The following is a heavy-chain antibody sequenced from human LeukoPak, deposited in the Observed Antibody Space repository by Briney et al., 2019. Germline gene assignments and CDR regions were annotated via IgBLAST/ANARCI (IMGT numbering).Heavy chain of an antibody. V-gene: IGHV3-23*01. J-gene: IGHJ3*02. CDR2: ISGSGSST. Sequence: GGSLRLSCAASGFTFSNSAMSWVRQAPGKGLEWVSAISGSGSSTYYADSVKGRFTISRDNSKNTLYLQMNSLRAEDTAIYYCAKDLSKITMIEVVMTIDAFDIWGQGTMVTVSS. CDR3: AKDLSKITMIEVVMTIDAFDI. CDR1: GFTFSNSA. D-gene: IGHD3-22*01.